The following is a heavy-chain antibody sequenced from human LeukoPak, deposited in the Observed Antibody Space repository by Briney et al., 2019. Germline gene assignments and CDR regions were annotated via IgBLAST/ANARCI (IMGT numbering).Heavy chain of an antibody. V-gene: IGHV5-51*01. Sequence: GESLKISCKASGYSFTSYWIGWVGQMPGKGLEWMGIIYPDDFDTRYSPSFQGQVTISADKSISTAYLQWSSLKASDTAIYYCTRHGKLSASRNWFDPWGQGTLVTVSS. CDR1: GYSFTSYW. D-gene: IGHD1-26*01. J-gene: IGHJ5*02. CDR2: IYPDDFDT. CDR3: TRHGKLSASRNWFDP.